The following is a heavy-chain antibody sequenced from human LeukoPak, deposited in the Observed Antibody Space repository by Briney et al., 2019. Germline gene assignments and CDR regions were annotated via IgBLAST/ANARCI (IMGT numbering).Heavy chain of an antibody. CDR1: GYTFSNYG. CDR3: ARDRERGFDY. J-gene: IGHJ4*02. D-gene: IGHD5-24*01. CDR2: ISTYDGAT. Sequence: ASVKVSCKASGYTFSNYGISWVRQAPGQGPEWMGWISTYDGATYYPQRLQGRVTLTTDTSTTTVHMELRSLRSDDTAVYYCARDRERGFDYWGQGSLVTVSS. V-gene: IGHV1-18*01.